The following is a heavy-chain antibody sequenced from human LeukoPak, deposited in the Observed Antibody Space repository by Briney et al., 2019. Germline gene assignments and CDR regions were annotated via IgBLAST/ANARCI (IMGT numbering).Heavy chain of an antibody. V-gene: IGHV4-30-4*01. D-gene: IGHD2-21*02. CDR2: IYYSGST. Sequence: SQTLSLTCTVSGGSSSSGDYYWSWIRQPPGKGLEWIGYIYYSGSTYYNPSIKSRVTISVDTSNNQFSLKLSSVTAADTAVYYCARRVVTGYNWFDPWGQGTLVTVSS. J-gene: IGHJ5*02. CDR3: ARRVVTGYNWFDP. CDR1: GGSSSSGDYY.